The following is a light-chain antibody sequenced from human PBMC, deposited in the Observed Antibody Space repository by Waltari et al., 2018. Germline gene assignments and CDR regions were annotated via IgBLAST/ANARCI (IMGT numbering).Light chain of an antibody. CDR2: DAY. Sequence: DIQMTQSPSSLSASVEDRVTITCRASHKISSYLNWYQQKPGTAPRLLIYDAYRLQSGVPSRFSGSGSGTDFTLTISSLQPEDFGTYYCQQTYTTPRTFGQGTKVETK. V-gene: IGKV1-39*01. J-gene: IGKJ1*01. CDR3: QQTYTTPRT. CDR1: HKISSY.